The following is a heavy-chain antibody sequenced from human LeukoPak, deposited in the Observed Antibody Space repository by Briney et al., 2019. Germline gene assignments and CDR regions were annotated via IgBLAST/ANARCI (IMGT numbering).Heavy chain of an antibody. J-gene: IGHJ6*02. V-gene: IGHV1-69*01. CDR3: ASRGGVTQENDYYYFAMDV. CDR2: IIPIFGTA. Sequence: SVKVSSKASGGTFSSYAISWVRQAPGQGLEWMGGIIPIFGTANYAQKFQGRVTITADDSTSTAYMELSSLRFEDTAVYYCASRGGVTQENDYYYFAMDVWGQGTTVTVSS. D-gene: IGHD2-21*02. CDR1: GGTFSSYA.